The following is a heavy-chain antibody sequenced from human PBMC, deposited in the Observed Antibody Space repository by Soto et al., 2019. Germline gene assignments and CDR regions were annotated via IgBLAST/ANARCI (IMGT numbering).Heavy chain of an antibody. D-gene: IGHD5-12*01. Sequence: ASVKVSCKVSGYTLTELSMHWVRQAPGKGLEWMGGFDPEDGETIYAQKSQGRVTMTEDTSTDTAYMELSSLRSEDTAVYYCATGIPHSGYVYGAYIPFDYWGQGTLVTVSS. V-gene: IGHV1-24*01. J-gene: IGHJ4*02. CDR3: ATGIPHSGYVYGAYIPFDY. CDR1: GYTLTELS. CDR2: FDPEDGET.